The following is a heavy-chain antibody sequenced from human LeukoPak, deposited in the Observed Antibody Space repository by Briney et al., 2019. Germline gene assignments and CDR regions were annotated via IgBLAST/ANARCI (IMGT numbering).Heavy chain of an antibody. CDR1: GDSISSYY. D-gene: IGHD2-2*01. Sequence: SETLSLTCTVSGDSISSYYWSWIRQPPGEGLEWIGYIYYSGSTSYNPSLKSRVTMSIDTSKNQFSLKLTSVTAADTAVYYCAREGGRYCSSTSCYLYYWGQGTLVTVSS. CDR2: IYYSGST. CDR3: AREGGRYCSSTSCYLYY. J-gene: IGHJ4*02. V-gene: IGHV4-59*01.